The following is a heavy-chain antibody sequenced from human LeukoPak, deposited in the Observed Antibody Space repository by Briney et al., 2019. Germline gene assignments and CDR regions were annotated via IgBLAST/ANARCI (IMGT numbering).Heavy chain of an antibody. CDR2: ISHTEGT. CDR3: ARIRCGHSGSVCYDH. D-gene: IGHD2-21*01. V-gene: IGHV4-34*01. Sequence: SETLSLTCGVFGVSINDYYWSWIRQSPGKGLGWIGEISHTEGTRYNPSLESRVTMSVGTSENQLSLKLIFVTAADTAVYYCARIRCGHSGSVCYDHWGLGTLVTVSS. CDR1: GVSINDYY. J-gene: IGHJ4*02.